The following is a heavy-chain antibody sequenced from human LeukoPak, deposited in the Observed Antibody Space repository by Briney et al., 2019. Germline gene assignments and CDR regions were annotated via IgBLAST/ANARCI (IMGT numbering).Heavy chain of an antibody. J-gene: IGHJ4*02. CDR3: ARGDLHGDSPYDY. Sequence: PSETLSLTCTVSGASISSYYWSWIRQPPGKGLQWIGYIYYSGSTNYNPSLKSRVTISVDTSKNQFSLKLSSVTAADTAVYCCARGDLHGDSPYDYWGQGALVTVSS. CDR1: GASISSYY. V-gene: IGHV4-59*01. D-gene: IGHD4-17*01. CDR2: IYYSGST.